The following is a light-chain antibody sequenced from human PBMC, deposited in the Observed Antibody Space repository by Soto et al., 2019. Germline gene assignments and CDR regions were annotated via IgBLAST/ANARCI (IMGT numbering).Light chain of an antibody. CDR2: GAS. Sequence: EIVLTQSPGTLSLSPGERATLSCRASQSVSNTYLAWYQQKPGQAPRLLIYGASSRATGIPDRFSGSGSGTDFTLTISRLEPEDFAVYYCQQYGSSPLTFGGVTKVEIK. J-gene: IGKJ4*01. CDR1: QSVSNTY. CDR3: QQYGSSPLT. V-gene: IGKV3-20*01.